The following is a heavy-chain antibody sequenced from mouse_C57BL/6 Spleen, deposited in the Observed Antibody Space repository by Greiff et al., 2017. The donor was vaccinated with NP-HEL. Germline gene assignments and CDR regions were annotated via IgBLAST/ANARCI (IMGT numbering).Heavy chain of an antibody. D-gene: IGHD1-1*01. CDR1: GFTFSDYG. CDR2: ISSGSSTI. V-gene: IGHV5-17*01. Sequence: EVKVVESGGGLVKPGGSLKLSCAASGFTFSDYGMHWVRQAPEKGLEWVAYISSGSSTIYYADTVKGRFTISRDNAKNTLFLQMTSLRSEDTAMYYCARDLITTVVAKAYWGQGTLVTVSA. J-gene: IGHJ3*01. CDR3: ARDLITTVVAKAY.